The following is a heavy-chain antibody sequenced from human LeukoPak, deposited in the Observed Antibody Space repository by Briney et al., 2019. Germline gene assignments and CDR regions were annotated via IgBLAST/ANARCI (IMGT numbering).Heavy chain of an antibody. Sequence: PGGSLRLSCAASGFTFSSYAMHWVRQAPGKGLEWVADISYAGSNKYYADSVKGRFTISRDNSKNTLFLQMNSLRAEDTAVYYCARDQGDIVVVPAAPFDYWGQGTLVTVSS. D-gene: IGHD2-2*01. CDR3: ARDQGDIVVVPAAPFDY. CDR2: ISYAGSNK. CDR1: GFTFSSYA. J-gene: IGHJ4*02. V-gene: IGHV3-30-3*01.